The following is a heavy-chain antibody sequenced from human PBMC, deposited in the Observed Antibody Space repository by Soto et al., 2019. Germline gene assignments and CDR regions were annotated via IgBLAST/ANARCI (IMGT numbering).Heavy chain of an antibody. CDR1: GFIFSSYW. D-gene: IGHD6-13*01. V-gene: IGHV3-7*01. J-gene: IGHJ4*02. Sequence: EVQLVESGGDLVQPGGSLRLSCAASGFIFSSYWMSWVRQAPGKGLEWVANIKQDGSEKYSVDSVKGRFTISRDNAKKSLYLQMDSLRVEDTSVYYCARARMSWLQNDYWGQGTLVTVSS. CDR2: IKQDGSEK. CDR3: ARARMSWLQNDY.